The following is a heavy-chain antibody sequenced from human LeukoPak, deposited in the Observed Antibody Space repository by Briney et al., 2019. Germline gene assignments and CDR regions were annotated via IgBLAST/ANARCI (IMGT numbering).Heavy chain of an antibody. V-gene: IGHV4-59*01. J-gene: IGHJ5*02. D-gene: IGHD2-2*01. CDR3: ARDNAVCSSTSCYAGGRWFDP. CDR2: IYYSGST. CDR1: GGSIGSYY. Sequence: SETLSLTCTVSGGSIGSYYWSWIRQPPGKGLEWIGYIYYSGSTNYNPSLKSRVTISVDTSKNQFSLKLSSVTAADTAVYYCARDNAVCSSTSCYAGGRWFDPWGQGTLVTVSS.